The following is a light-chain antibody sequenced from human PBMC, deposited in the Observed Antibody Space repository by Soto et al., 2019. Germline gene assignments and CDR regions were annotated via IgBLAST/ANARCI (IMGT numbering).Light chain of an antibody. V-gene: IGLV2-8*01. CDR2: EVN. Sequence: QSALTQPPSASGSPGQSVTISCTGTSSDVGGYIYVSWYQQHPGKVPKLMIYEVNKRPSGVPDRFSGSRSGNTASLTVSGLQTEDEDDYYCSSYAGSNYVFGTGTKVTVL. J-gene: IGLJ1*01. CDR1: SSDVGGYIY. CDR3: SSYAGSNYV.